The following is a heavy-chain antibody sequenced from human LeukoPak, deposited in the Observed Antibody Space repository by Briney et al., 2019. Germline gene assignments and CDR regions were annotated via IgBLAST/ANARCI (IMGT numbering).Heavy chain of an antibody. V-gene: IGHV3-48*01. D-gene: IGHD3-10*01. CDR3: ARDYSRSGSYAVDF. J-gene: IGHJ4*02. CDR2: ISSASITI. Sequence: GGSLRLSCAASGFTFDKYSMNWVRQAPGKGLEWVSHISSASITIYYADSVKGRFTISRDNAKSSLYLHMTSLRAEDTARYYCARDYSRSGSYAVDFWGQGTLVTVSS. CDR1: GFTFDKYS.